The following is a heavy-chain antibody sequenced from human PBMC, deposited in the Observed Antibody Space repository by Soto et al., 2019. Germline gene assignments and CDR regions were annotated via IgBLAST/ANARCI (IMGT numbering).Heavy chain of an antibody. CDR1: GGSVNGYY. D-gene: IGHD3-3*01. CDR2: INHTGGT. Sequence: PSETLSLTCAVYGGSVNGYYWNWIRQPPGKGLEWIGEINHTGGTHYNPSLKSRVTMSVDTSKNQFSLRLSSVIAADTAIYYCATRITVFGLLIPPFDPWGQGTQVTVSS. CDR3: ATRITVFGLLIPPFDP. J-gene: IGHJ5*02. V-gene: IGHV4-34*01.